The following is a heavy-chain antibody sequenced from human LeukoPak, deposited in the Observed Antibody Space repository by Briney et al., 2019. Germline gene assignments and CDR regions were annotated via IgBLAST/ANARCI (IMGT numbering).Heavy chain of an antibody. CDR3: ARGEGAYYYGSGSRDWFDP. J-gene: IGHJ5*02. V-gene: IGHV3-74*01. D-gene: IGHD3-10*01. Sequence: PGGSLRLSCAASGFTFSSYWMHWVRQAPGKGLVWVSRINCDGSSTSYADSVKGRFTISRDNAKNTLYLQMNSLRAEDTAVYYCARGEGAYYYGSGSRDWFDPWGQGTLVTVSS. CDR1: GFTFSSYW. CDR2: INCDGSST.